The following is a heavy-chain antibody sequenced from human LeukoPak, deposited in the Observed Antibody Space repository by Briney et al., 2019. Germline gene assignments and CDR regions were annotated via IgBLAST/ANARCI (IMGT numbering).Heavy chain of an antibody. D-gene: IGHD3-16*01. CDR2: IHSTGSA. J-gene: IGHJ4*01. CDR3: AWAAAYRTFSFHH. V-gene: IGHV4-39*01. Sequence: SQSLSLACTVHGDSISVGTAYWGWIREPPGKGLEWIANIHSTGSAYSAPSLNTRVIISVGPSKNQFSLNLRYVTVVDAAVNYGAWAAAYRTFSFHHWGHGCLVTVSS. CDR1: GDSISVGTAY.